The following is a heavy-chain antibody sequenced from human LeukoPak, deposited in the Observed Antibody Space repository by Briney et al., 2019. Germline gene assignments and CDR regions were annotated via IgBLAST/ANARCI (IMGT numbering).Heavy chain of an antibody. Sequence: PGGSLRLSCAASGFTFSPYWMHWVRQTPGKGLEWVSRINGDGSITTYADSVKGRFTISRDNAKNTLYVQMNSLRAEDTAVYYCTRDLDGSGNYHWSDPWGQGTLVTVSS. D-gene: IGHD3-10*01. CDR1: GFTFSPYW. CDR2: INGDGSIT. J-gene: IGHJ5*02. CDR3: TRDLDGSGNYHWSDP. V-gene: IGHV3-74*01.